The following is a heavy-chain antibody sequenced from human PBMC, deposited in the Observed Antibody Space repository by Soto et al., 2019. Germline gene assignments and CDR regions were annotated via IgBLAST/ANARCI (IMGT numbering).Heavy chain of an antibody. CDR2: ISYNGKNK. CDR3: ATDGVQYVVSGLYYFHY. D-gene: IGHD2-15*01. V-gene: IGHV3-30*15. CDR1: GFSLNSYA. J-gene: IGHJ4*02. Sequence: LRLSCAASGFSLNSYAMHWVRQVPGKGLEWVAFISYNGKNKYYGDSVKGRFTISRDDSTNTLYLQMSSLRSEDTAVYYCATDGVQYVVSGLYYFHYWGQGTLVTVSS.